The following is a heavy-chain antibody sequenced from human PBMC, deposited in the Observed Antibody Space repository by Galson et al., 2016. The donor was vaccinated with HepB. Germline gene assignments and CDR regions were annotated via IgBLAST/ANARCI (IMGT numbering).Heavy chain of an antibody. V-gene: IGHV5-51*01. Sequence: QSGAEVKKPGESVTISCQGSGYNFPSQWIGWVRQMPGKGLEWMGLIYPGDSDTRYSPSFQGQVTISADRSISTTYLQWSSLEASDSAVYYCACGKWRDFDYWGQGTLLTVAS. D-gene: IGHD1-26*01. J-gene: IGHJ4*02. CDR3: ACGKWRDFDY. CDR1: GYNFPSQW. CDR2: IYPGDSDT.